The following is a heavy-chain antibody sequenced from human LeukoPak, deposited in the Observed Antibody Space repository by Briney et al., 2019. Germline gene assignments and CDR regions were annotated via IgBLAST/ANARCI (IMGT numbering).Heavy chain of an antibody. CDR1: GFTVSSNY. J-gene: IGHJ6*03. Sequence: PGGSLRLPCAASGFTVSSNYMSWVRQAPGKGLEWVATIKEDGSEKYYVDSVKGRFTISRENAKNSLYLQMNSLRAEDTAVYYCARSFYGHDPYYCYMDVWGKGTTVTVSS. D-gene: IGHD2-2*01. CDR2: IKEDGSEK. V-gene: IGHV3-7*01. CDR3: ARSFYGHDPYYCYMDV.